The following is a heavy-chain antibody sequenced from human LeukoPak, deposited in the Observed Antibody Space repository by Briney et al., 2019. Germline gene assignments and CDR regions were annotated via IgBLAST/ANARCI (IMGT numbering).Heavy chain of an antibody. V-gene: IGHV3-7*01. D-gene: IGHD5-12*01. CDR1: GFTFSAYW. CDR2: IKEDGSEK. J-gene: IGHJ4*02. Sequence: PGGSLRLSCAASGFTFSAYWMRWVRQAPGKGLEWVASIKEDGSEKYYVDSVKGRFTIYRDNAKNSLYLQMNSLRAEDTAVYYCARLTLSANDWCYDYWGQGTLVTVSS. CDR3: ARLTLSANDWCYDY.